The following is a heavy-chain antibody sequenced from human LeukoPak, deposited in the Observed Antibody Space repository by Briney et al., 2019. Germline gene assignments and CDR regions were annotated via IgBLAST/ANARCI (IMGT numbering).Heavy chain of an antibody. CDR3: AREGDMVRGVIGAFDI. CDR1: GGSISSYY. CDR2: IYHSGST. Sequence: SETLSLTCTVSGGSISSYYWSWIRQPPGKGLEWIGYIYHSGSTYYNPSLKSRVTISVDRSKNQFSLKLSSVTAADTAVYYCAREGDMVRGVIGAFDIWGQGTMVTVSS. D-gene: IGHD3-10*01. J-gene: IGHJ3*02. V-gene: IGHV4-59*12.